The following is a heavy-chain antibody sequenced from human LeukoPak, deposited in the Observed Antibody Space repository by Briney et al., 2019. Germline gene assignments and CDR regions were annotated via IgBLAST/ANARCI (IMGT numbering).Heavy chain of an antibody. V-gene: IGHV4-34*01. Sequence: PSETLSLTCAVCGGSFSGYYWSWIRQPPGKGLEWIGEINHSGSTNYNPSLKSRVTISVDTSKNQFSLKLSSVTAADTAVYYCARARGGYCSSTSCYTGRYYFDYWGQGTLVTVSS. CDR2: INHSGST. CDR1: GGSFSGYY. CDR3: ARARGGYCSSTSCYTGRYYFDY. J-gene: IGHJ4*02. D-gene: IGHD2-2*02.